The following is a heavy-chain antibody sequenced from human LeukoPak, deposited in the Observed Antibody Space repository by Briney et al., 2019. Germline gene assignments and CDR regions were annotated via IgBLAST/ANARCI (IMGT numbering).Heavy chain of an antibody. V-gene: IGHV3-7*02. CDR3: VPGGH. Sequence: PGGSLRLSCTASGFSFSPYWMNWVRQAPGKGLEWVANIKQDGSEKFYLDSLKGRFTISRDNAKNSVYLQMNSLRVEDTAVYYCVPGGHWGQGTLVTVS. J-gene: IGHJ4*02. CDR2: IKQDGSEK. CDR1: GFSFSPYW. D-gene: IGHD3-10*01.